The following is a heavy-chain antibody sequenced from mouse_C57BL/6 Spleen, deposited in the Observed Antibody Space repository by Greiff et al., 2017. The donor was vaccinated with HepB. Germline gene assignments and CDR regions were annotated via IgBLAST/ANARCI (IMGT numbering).Heavy chain of an antibody. J-gene: IGHJ2*01. D-gene: IGHD1-1*01. Sequence: QVQLQQSGPELVKPGASVKISCKASGYAFSSSWMNWVKQRPGKGLEWIGRIYPGDGDTNYNGKFKGKATLTADKSSSTAYMQLSSLTSEDSAVYFFARRVFITTVVAPLDYWGQGTTLTVSS. V-gene: IGHV1-82*01. CDR2: IYPGDGDT. CDR1: GYAFSSSW. CDR3: ARRVFITTVVAPLDY.